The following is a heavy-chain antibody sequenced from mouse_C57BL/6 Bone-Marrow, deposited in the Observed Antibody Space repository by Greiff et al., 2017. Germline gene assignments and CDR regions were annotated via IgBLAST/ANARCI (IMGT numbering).Heavy chain of an antibody. V-gene: IGHV1-64*01. CDR1: GYTFTSYW. CDR2: IHPNSGST. D-gene: IGHD1-1*01. J-gene: IGHJ1*03. CDR3: ARFYYGSSWGDWYFDV. Sequence: QVQLKQPGAELVKPGASVKLSCKASGYTFTSYWMHWVKQRPGQGLEWIGMIHPNSGSTNYNEKFKSKATLTVDKSSSTAYMQLSSLTSEDSAVYYCARFYYGSSWGDWYFDVWGTGTTVTVSS.